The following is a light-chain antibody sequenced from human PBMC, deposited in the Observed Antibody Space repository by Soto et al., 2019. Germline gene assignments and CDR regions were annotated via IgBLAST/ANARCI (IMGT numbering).Light chain of an antibody. Sequence: QSALTQPPSASGSPGQSVTISCTGTSSDVGAYIFVSCYQQHPGKAPKPMVYDVNRRPPGVPDRFFGSKSGNTASLTVSGLQAEDEADYYCVSFAGGTYVFGTGTKVTVL. J-gene: IGLJ1*01. CDR1: SSDVGAYIF. CDR3: VSFAGGTYV. V-gene: IGLV2-8*01. CDR2: DVN.